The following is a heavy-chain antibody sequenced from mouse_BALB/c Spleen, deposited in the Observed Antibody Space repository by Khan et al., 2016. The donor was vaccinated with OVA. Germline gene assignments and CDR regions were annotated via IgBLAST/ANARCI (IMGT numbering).Heavy chain of an antibody. V-gene: IGHV1S137*01. Sequence: QVQLKQSGPEVVRPGVAVKISCKGAGYTFTDHAMHWVKQSHAKSLAWIGVISTYNGDTNYNQKFTGKATMTVDKSFSTAYMELARLTSEDSAIYYREAYYYGSNCWYFDVGGAGTTVTVSS. CDR3: EAYYYGSNCWYFDV. J-gene: IGHJ1*01. CDR2: ISTYNGDT. CDR1: GYTFTDHA. D-gene: IGHD1-1*01.